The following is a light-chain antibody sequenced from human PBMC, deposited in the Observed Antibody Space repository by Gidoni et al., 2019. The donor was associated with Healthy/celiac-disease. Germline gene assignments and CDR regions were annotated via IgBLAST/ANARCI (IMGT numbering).Light chain of an antibody. CDR3: MQALQTCLT. CDR1: QSLLHSNGYNY. Sequence: DIVMTQSPLSLPVTPGEPASISCRSSQSLLHSNGYNYLDWYLQKPGQSPQLLIYLGSNRASGVPDRFSGSGSGTDFTLKISRVEAEDVGVYYCMQALQTCLTFXGXTKVEIK. CDR2: LGS. V-gene: IGKV2-28*01. J-gene: IGKJ4*01.